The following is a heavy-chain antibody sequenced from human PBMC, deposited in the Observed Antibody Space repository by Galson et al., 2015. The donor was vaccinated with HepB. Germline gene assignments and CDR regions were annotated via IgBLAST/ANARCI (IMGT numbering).Heavy chain of an antibody. Sequence: SLTCDVSGGSINTYYWNWIRQPPGKGLEWIGYIYGSGNINYNPSLNSRVSISLDTTKKQFSLNLTSLTAADTAVYYCARGSPGGEYYFRGLDVWGQGTTVTVSS. CDR1: GGSINTYY. CDR3: ARGSPGGEYYFRGLDV. V-gene: IGHV4-4*09. J-gene: IGHJ6*02. D-gene: IGHD2-21*01. CDR2: IYGSGNI.